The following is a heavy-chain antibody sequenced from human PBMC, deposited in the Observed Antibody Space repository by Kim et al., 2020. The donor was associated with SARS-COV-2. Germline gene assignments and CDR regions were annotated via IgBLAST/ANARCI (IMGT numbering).Heavy chain of an antibody. CDR3: ARGRGGEDNGYIPDY. CDR1: GYTFTAYY. J-gene: IGHJ4*02. V-gene: IGHV1-2*02. Sequence: ASVKVSCKASGYTFTAYYIHWVRQAPGQRPEWMGWINPDSGNTHYPQKFQGRGAMTRETSISTVYLELGRLRSDDTAVYFCARGRGGEDNGYIPDYWGPGTLVTLSS. D-gene: IGHD5-12*01. CDR2: INPDSGNT.